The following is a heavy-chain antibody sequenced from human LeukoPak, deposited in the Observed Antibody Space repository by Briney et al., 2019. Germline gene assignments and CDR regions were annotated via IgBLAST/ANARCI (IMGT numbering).Heavy chain of an antibody. V-gene: IGHV1-69*01. CDR1: GGTFSSYA. J-gene: IGHJ4*02. Sequence: SVKVSCKASGGTFSSYAISWVRQAPGQGLEWMGGIIPIFGTANYAQKFQGRVTITADESTGTAYMELSSLRSEDTAVYYCARGKATMVRGTFDYWGQGTLVTVSS. CDR3: ARGKATMVRGTFDY. D-gene: IGHD3-10*01. CDR2: IIPIFGTA.